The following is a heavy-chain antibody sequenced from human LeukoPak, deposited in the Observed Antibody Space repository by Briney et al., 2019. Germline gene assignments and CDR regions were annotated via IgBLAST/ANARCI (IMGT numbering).Heavy chain of an antibody. CDR1: GYTFTSYA. CDR2: INAGNGNT. J-gene: IGHJ4*02. D-gene: IGHD3-10*01. CDR3: ASGHYYGSGSYYKALEFDY. Sequence: ASVEVSCKASGYTFTSYAMHWVRQAPGQRLEWMGWINAGNGNTKYSQKFQGRVTITRDTSASTAYMELSSLRSEDTAVYYCASGHYYGSGSYYKALEFDYWGQGTLVTVSS. V-gene: IGHV1-3*01.